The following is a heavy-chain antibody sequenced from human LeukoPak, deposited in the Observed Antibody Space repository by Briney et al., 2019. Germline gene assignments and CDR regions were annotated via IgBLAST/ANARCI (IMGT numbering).Heavy chain of an antibody. CDR1: GYTFTGYY. J-gene: IGHJ4*02. CDR3: ARTLSHFDDPYYFDY. CDR2: INPNSGGT. Sequence: ASVKVSCKASGYTFTGYYMHWVRQAPGQGLEWMGWINPNSGGTNYAQKFQGRVTMTRDTSISTAYMELSRLRSDDTAVYYCARTLSHFDDPYYFDYWGQGTLVTVSS. V-gene: IGHV1-2*02.